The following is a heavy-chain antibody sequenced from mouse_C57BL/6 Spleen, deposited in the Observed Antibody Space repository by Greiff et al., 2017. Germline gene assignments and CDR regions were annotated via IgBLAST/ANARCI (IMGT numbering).Heavy chain of an antibody. CDR1: GYNFTSYW. J-gene: IGHJ3*01. V-gene: IGHV1-50*01. CDR3: ASPHYYGSSYPAY. Sequence: VQLQQPGAELVKPGASVKLSCKASGYNFTSYWMQWVKQRPGQGLEWIGEIDPSDSYTNYNQKFKGKATLTVDTSSSTAYMQLSSLTSEDSAIYYCASPHYYGSSYPAYWGQGTLVTVSA. D-gene: IGHD1-1*01. CDR2: IDPSDSYT.